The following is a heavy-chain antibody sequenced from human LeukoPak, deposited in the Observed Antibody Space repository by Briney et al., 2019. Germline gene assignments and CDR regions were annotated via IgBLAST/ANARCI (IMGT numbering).Heavy chain of an antibody. V-gene: IGHV4-34*01. D-gene: IGHD6-19*01. J-gene: IGHJ4*02. CDR3: ARTDSSGWYVFDY. CDR1: GGSFSGYY. Sequence: SETLSLTCAVYGGSFSGYYWSWIRQPPGKGLEWIGEINHSGSTNYNPSLKSRVTISVDTSKNQFSLKLSSVTAADTAVYYCARTDSSGWYVFDYWGQGTLVTVSS. CDR2: INHSGST.